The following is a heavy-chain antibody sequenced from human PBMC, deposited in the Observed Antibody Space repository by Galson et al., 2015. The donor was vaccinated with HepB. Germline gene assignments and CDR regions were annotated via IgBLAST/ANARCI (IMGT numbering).Heavy chain of an antibody. CDR2: INPNSGGT. J-gene: IGHJ5*02. Sequence: SVKVSCKASGYTFIDYYIHWVRQAPGQGLEWMGRINPNSGGTGYARKFQGRVTMTGDTSMDTAYMELSSLTSEDTAVYYCAHRTIFGGNHWFDPWGQGTLVTVSS. D-gene: IGHD3-3*01. CDR1: GYTFIDYY. V-gene: IGHV1-2*06. CDR3: AHRTIFGGNHWFDP.